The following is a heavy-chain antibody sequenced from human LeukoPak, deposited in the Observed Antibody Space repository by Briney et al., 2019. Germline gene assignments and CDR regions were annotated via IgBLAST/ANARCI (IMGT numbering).Heavy chain of an antibody. V-gene: IGHV3-23*01. J-gene: IGHJ4*02. Sequence: GGSLRLSCAASGFTFSSYAMSWVRQAPGKGLEWVSAISGSGGSTYYADSVKGRFTISRDNSKNTLYLQMNSLRAEDTAVYYCAKGDSSGYYPYYFDYWGQGTLVTVSS. CDR1: GFTFSSYA. CDR3: AKGDSSGYYPYYFDY. CDR2: ISGSGGST. D-gene: IGHD3-22*01.